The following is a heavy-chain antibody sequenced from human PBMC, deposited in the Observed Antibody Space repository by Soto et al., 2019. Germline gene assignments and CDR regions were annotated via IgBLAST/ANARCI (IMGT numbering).Heavy chain of an antibody. CDR1: GFTFSSYS. Sequence: GGSLRLSCAASGFTFSSYSMNWVRQAPGKGLEWVSSISSSSSYIYYADSVKGRFTISRDNAKNSLYLQMNSLRAEDTAVYYCARDQFSGPAVAPAAFDIWGQGTMVTVSS. D-gene: IGHD2-15*01. CDR3: ARDQFSGPAVAPAAFDI. V-gene: IGHV3-21*01. CDR2: ISSSSSYI. J-gene: IGHJ3*02.